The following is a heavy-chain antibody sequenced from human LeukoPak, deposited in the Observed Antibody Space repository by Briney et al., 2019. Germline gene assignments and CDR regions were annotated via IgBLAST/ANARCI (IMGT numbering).Heavy chain of an antibody. Sequence: ASVKVSCKASGGTFSSYVISWVRQAPGQGLEWMGGIIPIFGTANYAQKFQGRVTITADKSTSTAYMELSSLRSEDTAVYYCVRATPSNYYMDVWGKGTTVTVSS. CDR2: IIPIFGTA. J-gene: IGHJ6*03. D-gene: IGHD2-15*01. CDR3: VRATPSNYYMDV. V-gene: IGHV1-69*06. CDR1: GGTFSSYV.